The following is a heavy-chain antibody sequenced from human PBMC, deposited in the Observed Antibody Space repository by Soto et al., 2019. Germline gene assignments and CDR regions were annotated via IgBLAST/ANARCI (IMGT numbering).Heavy chain of an antibody. Sequence: GGSLRLSCAASGFTFSSYAMHWVRQAPGKGLEWVAVISYDGSNKYYADSVKGRFTISRDNSKNTLYLQMNSLRAEDTAVYYCARETGTTDYYGMDVWGQGTTVTVSS. CDR2: ISYDGSNK. CDR1: GFTFSSYA. J-gene: IGHJ6*02. V-gene: IGHV3-30-3*01. CDR3: ARETGTTDYYGMDV. D-gene: IGHD1-1*01.